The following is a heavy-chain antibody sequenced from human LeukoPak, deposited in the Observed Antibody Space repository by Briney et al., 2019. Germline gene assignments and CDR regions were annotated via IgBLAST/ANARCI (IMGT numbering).Heavy chain of an antibody. D-gene: IGHD3-16*01. J-gene: IGHJ4*02. CDR2: ISSSASTI. V-gene: IGHV3-48*03. CDR3: VRGGGLFDY. Sequence: GGSLRLSCAASGFTFRDYEMNWVRQAPGKGLEWVSYISSSASTIYYADSVKGRFTISRDNAKNSLSLQMNSLRAEDTAVYYCVRGGGLFDYWGQGTLVTVSS. CDR1: GFTFRDYE.